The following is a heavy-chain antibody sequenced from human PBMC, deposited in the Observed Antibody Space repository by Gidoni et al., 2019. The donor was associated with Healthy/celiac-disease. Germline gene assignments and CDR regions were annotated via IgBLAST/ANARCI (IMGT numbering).Heavy chain of an antibody. J-gene: IGHJ3*02. V-gene: IGHV1-18*01. Sequence: VQPVQSGAEVKTPGASVKVSCKASGYTFTSYGISWVRQAPGQGLEWMGWISAYNGNTNYAQKLQGRVTMTTDTSMSTAYMELRSLRSDETAVYYCARATYYYDSSGHDAFDIWGQGTMVTVSS. CDR3: ARATYYYDSSGHDAFDI. D-gene: IGHD3-22*01. CDR2: ISAYNGNT. CDR1: GYTFTSYG.